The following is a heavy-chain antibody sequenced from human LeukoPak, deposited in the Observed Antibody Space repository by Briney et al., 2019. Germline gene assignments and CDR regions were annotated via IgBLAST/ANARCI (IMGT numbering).Heavy chain of an antibody. Sequence: GGSLRLSCAASGFTFSSYGMHWVRQAPGKGVEWVAFIRFDGSTKYYADSVKGRLTISRDNSKNTLYLQMNSPTAEDTAVYYCAGVVATTTSYNWFDPWGQGTLVTVSS. V-gene: IGHV3-30*02. CDR1: GFTFSSYG. J-gene: IGHJ5*02. CDR3: AGVVATTTSYNWFDP. CDR2: IRFDGSTK. D-gene: IGHD5-12*01.